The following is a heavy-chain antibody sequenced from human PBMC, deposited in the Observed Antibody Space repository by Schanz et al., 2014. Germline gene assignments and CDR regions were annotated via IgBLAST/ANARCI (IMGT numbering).Heavy chain of an antibody. CDR3: ARAPTAYCSDTSCLGTPFDY. V-gene: IGHV1-69*02. Sequence: QVLQVQSGSEVKKPGSSVKVSCKASGGTFNSYTINWVRQAPGQGLEWMGRIIPILGIANYAQKFQDRVTVTRDTSRSTVYMELSSLRSEDTAVYYCARAPTAYCSDTSCLGTPFDYWGQGTLVTVSS. D-gene: IGHD2-2*01. CDR2: IIPILGIA. CDR1: GGTFNSYT. J-gene: IGHJ4*02.